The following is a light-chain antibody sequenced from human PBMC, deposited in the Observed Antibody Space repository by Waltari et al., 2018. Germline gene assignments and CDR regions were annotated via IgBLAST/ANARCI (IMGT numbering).Light chain of an antibody. Sequence: QSALTQPAPVSGSPGPSITISCTGTSSDVGGFNYVPWYQQHPGKAPKRRIYDVSKRPSGVSNRFSGSKSGNTASLTISGLQAEDEADYYCSSYTSSSTLFGTGTKVTVL. CDR2: DVS. CDR1: SSDVGGFNY. CDR3: SSYTSSSTL. V-gene: IGLV2-14*01. J-gene: IGLJ1*01.